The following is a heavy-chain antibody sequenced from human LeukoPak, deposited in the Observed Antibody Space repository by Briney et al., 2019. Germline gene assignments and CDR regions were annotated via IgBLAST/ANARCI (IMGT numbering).Heavy chain of an antibody. CDR3: ARALSDTSGYELAY. Sequence: GASVKVSCKASGGTFSNYTITWVRQAPGQGLEWMGRMIPGLGIINYAQKFQGRVTVTADKSTSTAYMELSSLRADDTAVYYCARALSDTSGYELAYWGQGTLVTVSS. V-gene: IGHV1-69*02. J-gene: IGHJ4*02. CDR1: GGTFSNYT. CDR2: MIPGLGII. D-gene: IGHD3-22*01.